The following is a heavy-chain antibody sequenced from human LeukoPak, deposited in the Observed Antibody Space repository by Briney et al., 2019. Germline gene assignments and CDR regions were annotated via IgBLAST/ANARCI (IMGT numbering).Heavy chain of an antibody. V-gene: IGHV3-23*01. CDR1: GFTFSSYA. J-gene: IGHJ4*02. D-gene: IGHD5-18*01. CDR3: AKLGSAMVLYYFDY. CDR2: ISGSGGST. Sequence: GASLRLSCAASGFTFSSYAVSWARQTPGKGLEWVSAISGSGGSTYYADSVKGRFTISRDNSKNTLYLQMNSLRAEDTAVYYCAKLGSAMVLYYFDYWGQGTLVTVSS.